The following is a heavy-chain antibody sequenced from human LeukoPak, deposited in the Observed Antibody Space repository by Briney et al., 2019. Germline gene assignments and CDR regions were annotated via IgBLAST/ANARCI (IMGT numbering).Heavy chain of an antibody. J-gene: IGHJ6*03. CDR1: GGSISSSSYY. CDR2: IYTSGST. D-gene: IGHD6-13*01. V-gene: IGHV4-39*07. Sequence: PSETLSLTCTVSGGSISSSSYYWGWIRQPPGKGLEWIGRIYTSGSTNYNPSLKSRVTMSVDTSKNQFSLKLSSVTAADTAVYYCARVGVSAAGGLYYYYYYMDVWGKGTTVTISS. CDR3: ARVGVSAAGGLYYYYYYMDV.